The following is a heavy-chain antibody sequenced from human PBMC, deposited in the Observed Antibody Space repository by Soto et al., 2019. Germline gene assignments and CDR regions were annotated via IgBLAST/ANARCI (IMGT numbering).Heavy chain of an antibody. D-gene: IGHD5-18*01. CDR1: GGTFSSYA. Sequence: GASVKVSCKASGGTFSSYAMNWVRQAPGQGLEWMGGIIPMFGTADYAQKFQARVTITVDESTSTAYMELSSLTSEDTAVYYCARPVLMDTGVRYYYGMDVWGQGTTVTVSS. CDR3: ARPVLMDTGVRYYYGMDV. CDR2: IIPMFGTA. J-gene: IGHJ6*02. V-gene: IGHV1-69*13.